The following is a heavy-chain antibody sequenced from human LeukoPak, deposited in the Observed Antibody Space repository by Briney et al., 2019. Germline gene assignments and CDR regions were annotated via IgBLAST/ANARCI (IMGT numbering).Heavy chain of an antibody. CDR3: AKDRYYYDSSAFDY. CDR1: GFTFSSYW. CDR2: INSDGSST. J-gene: IGHJ4*02. D-gene: IGHD3-22*01. Sequence: GGSLRLSCAASGFTFSSYWMHWVRHAPGKGLVWVSRINSDGSSTSYADSVKGRFTISRDNSKNTLYLQMNSLRAEDTAVYYCAKDRYYYDSSAFDYWGQGTLVTVSS. V-gene: IGHV3-74*01.